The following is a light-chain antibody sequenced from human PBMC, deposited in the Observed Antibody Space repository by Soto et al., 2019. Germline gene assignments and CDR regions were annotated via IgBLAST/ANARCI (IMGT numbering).Light chain of an antibody. CDR1: QSISDW. CDR3: QQYHIYSWT. J-gene: IGKJ1*01. Sequence: DIQMTQSPSTLSASVGDRVTISCRASQSISDWLAWYQQKPGKAPRLLIYRASTLQRGVPSRFRDSGSGTEFTLTISDLQPDDFATYFCQQYHIYSWTFGQGTTVGIK. V-gene: IGKV1-5*03. CDR2: RAS.